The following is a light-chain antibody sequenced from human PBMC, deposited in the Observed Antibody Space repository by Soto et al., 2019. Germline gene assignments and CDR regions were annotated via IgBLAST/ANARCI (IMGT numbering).Light chain of an antibody. CDR1: QSVGTF. V-gene: IGKV3-15*01. CDR3: QQYNKWPRT. J-gene: IGKJ2*01. CDR2: GAS. Sequence: EIVLTQSPATLSLSPGERATLSCRASQSVGTFFAWYQQKPGQAPRLLIYGASTTATGIPARFSGSGSGTEFTLTISSLQSEDFAVYNCQQYNKWPRTFGQGTKVDIK.